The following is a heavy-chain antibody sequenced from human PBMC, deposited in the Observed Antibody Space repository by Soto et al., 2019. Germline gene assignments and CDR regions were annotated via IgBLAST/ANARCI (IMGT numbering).Heavy chain of an antibody. J-gene: IGHJ5*02. D-gene: IGHD1-20*01. CDR1: GYSFSDYD. Sequence: ASVKVSCKATGYSFSDYDINWVRQATGQGPEWMGWMNPNSGNTGYAQKFQGRVTMTRNTSINTAYMELSSLGSEDTAVYYCARDNRYNWNDEGWFDPWGQGTLVTVSS. CDR3: ARDNRYNWNDEGWFDP. V-gene: IGHV1-8*01. CDR2: MNPNSGNT.